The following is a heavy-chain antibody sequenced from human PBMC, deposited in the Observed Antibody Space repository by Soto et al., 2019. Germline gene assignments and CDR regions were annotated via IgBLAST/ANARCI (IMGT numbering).Heavy chain of an antibody. D-gene: IGHD2-15*01. V-gene: IGHV3-23*01. CDR1: GFSFSSYA. J-gene: IGHJ6*03. CDR2: IAGSGATI. Sequence: EVQLLESGGDLVQPGGSLRLSCAASGFSFSSYAMRWVRQAPGKGLEWVSAIAGSGATIYYADSVKGRFTISRDNSKHTVYLQMNSLRAEDTALYYCAKTYSCGGGTCHYYMDVWGKGTAVTVSS. CDR3: AKTYSCGGGTCHYYMDV.